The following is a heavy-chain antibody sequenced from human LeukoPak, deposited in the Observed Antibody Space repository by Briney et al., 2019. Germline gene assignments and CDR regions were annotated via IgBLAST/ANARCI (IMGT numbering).Heavy chain of an antibody. Sequence: HSGRSLRLSCAASGFTFSAYAMHWVRQAPGKGLEWVAVISYDGSNKYYADSVKGRFTISRDNSKNTLYLQMNSLRAEDTAVYYCARDSPGFGLRWYSAYYYGMDVWGQGTTVTVSS. J-gene: IGHJ6*02. V-gene: IGHV3-30-3*01. CDR1: GFTFSAYA. CDR2: ISYDGSNK. CDR3: ARDSPGFGLRWYSAYYYGMDV. D-gene: IGHD4-23*01.